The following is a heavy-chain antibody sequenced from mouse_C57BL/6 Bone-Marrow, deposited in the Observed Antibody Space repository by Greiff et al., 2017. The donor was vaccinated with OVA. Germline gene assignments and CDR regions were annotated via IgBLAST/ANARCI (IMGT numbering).Heavy chain of an antibody. D-gene: IGHD2-3*01. CDR1: GYTFTSYW. CDR2: IYPSDSET. J-gene: IGHJ2*01. CDR3: ARGGVIYDGYYYFDY. Sequence: QVQLQQPGAELVRPGSSVKLSCKASGYTFTSYWMDWVKQRPGQGLEWIGNIYPSDSETHYNQKFKDKATLTVDKSSSTAYMQLSSLTSEDSAVYYCARGGVIYDGYYYFDYWGQGTTLTVSS. V-gene: IGHV1-61*01.